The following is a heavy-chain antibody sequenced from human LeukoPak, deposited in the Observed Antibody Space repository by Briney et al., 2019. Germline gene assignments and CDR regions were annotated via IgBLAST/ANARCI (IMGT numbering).Heavy chain of an antibody. CDR2: ISGSGGGA. D-gene: IGHD5-24*01. Sequence: PGGSLRLSCAASGFTFSDYAMNWVRQAPGKGLEWVSTISGSGGGANYADSVKGRFPISRDNSKNTVYLQMNSLRAEDTAVYYCAKSQLMNAFDYWGQGTLVTVSS. J-gene: IGHJ4*02. V-gene: IGHV3-23*01. CDR3: AKSQLMNAFDY. CDR1: GFTFSDYA.